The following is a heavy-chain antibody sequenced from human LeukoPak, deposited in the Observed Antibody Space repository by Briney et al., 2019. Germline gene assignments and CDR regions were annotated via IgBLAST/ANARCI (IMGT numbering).Heavy chain of an antibody. D-gene: IGHD3-16*01. J-gene: IGHJ4*02. V-gene: IGHV3-74*01. CDR3: ARGGSYGDY. CDR2: VNPDGSSV. CDR1: GFTFTRYW. Sequence: GGSLRLSCAASGFTFTRYWMHWVRQVPGKGLVWVSRVNPDGSSVTYGDSVKGRFTSSRDNAKNTLYLQMHSLRAEDVAVYYCARGGSYGDYWGQGILVTVSS.